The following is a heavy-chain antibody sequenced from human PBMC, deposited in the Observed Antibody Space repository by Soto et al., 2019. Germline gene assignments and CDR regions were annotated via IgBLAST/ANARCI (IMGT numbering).Heavy chain of an antibody. J-gene: IGHJ4*02. D-gene: IGHD3-10*01. CDR3: AKVPRPQLLSRQNYGSGSYYPY. CDR1: GFTFSSYA. Sequence: QPGGSLRLSCAASGFTFSSYAMSWVRQAPGKGLEWVSAISGSGGSTYYADSVKGRFTISRDNSKNTLYLQMNSLRAEDTAVYYCAKVPRPQLLSRQNYGSGSYYPYWGQGTLVTVSS. V-gene: IGHV3-23*01. CDR2: ISGSGGST.